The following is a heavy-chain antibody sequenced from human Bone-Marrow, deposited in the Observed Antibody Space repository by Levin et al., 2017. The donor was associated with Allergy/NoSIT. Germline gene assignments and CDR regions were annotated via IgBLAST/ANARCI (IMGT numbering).Heavy chain of an antibody. CDR1: GFSFGNYW. CDR3: AKGQSTWDT. V-gene: IGHV3-7*01. D-gene: IGHD1-26*01. Sequence: SCAASGFSFGNYWMTWIRQAPGKGLEWVATIKQDESRKDYVGSVEGRFTISRDNAKNSLYLQMHSLRVEDTAVYYCAKGQSTWDTWGRGTLVTVSS. J-gene: IGHJ4*02. CDR2: IKQDESRK.